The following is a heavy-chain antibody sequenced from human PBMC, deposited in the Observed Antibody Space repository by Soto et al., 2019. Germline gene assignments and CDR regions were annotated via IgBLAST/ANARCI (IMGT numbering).Heavy chain of an antibody. CDR3: ARSRPTYGDYDYYFDY. Sequence: ASVKVSCKAPGGTFSSYTISWVRQAPGQGLEWMGRIIPILGIANYAQKFQGRVTITADKSTSTAYMELSSLRSEDTAVYYCARSRPTYGDYDYYFDYWGQGTLVTVSS. CDR2: IIPILGIA. D-gene: IGHD4-17*01. J-gene: IGHJ4*02. V-gene: IGHV1-69*02. CDR1: GGTFSSYT.